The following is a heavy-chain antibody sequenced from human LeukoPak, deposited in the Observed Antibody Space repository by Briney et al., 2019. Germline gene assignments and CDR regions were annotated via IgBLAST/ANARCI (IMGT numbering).Heavy chain of an antibody. CDR1: GFTFDDYT. CDR2: ISWDGGST. CDR3: AKTYRMIGPFDH. J-gene: IGHJ4*02. V-gene: IGHV3-43*01. Sequence: GGSLRLSCAPSGFTFDDYTMHWVRQAPGKGLEWVSLISWDGGSTYYADSVKGRFTISRDNSKNSLYLQMNSLRTEDTALYYCAKTYRMIGPFDHWGQGTLVTVSS. D-gene: IGHD3-22*01.